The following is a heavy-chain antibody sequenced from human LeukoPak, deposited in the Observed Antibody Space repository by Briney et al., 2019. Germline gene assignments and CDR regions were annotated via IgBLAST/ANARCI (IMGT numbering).Heavy chain of an antibody. CDR2: INPNSGGT. CDR1: GYTFTGYY. J-gene: IGHJ4*02. D-gene: IGHD4-17*01. V-gene: IGHV1-2*02. CDR3: ARAPYGSMTTQDY. Sequence: ASVKVSCKASGYTFTGYYMHWVRQAPGQGLEWMGWINPNSGGTNYAQEFQGRVTMTRDTSISTAYMELSRLRSDDTAVYYCARAPYGSMTTQDYWGQGTLVTVSS.